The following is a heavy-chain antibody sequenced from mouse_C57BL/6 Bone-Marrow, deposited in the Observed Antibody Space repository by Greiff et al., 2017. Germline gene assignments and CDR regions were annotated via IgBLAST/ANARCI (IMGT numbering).Heavy chain of an antibody. CDR2: ISDGGSYT. D-gene: IGHD1-1*01. J-gene: IGHJ3*01. V-gene: IGHV5-4*03. Sequence: EVNVVESGGGLVKPGGSLKLSCAASGFTFSIYAMSWVRQTPEKRLEWVATISDGGSYTYYPDNVKGRFTISRDNAKNNLYLQMSHLKSEDTAMYYCADYYGGAYWGQGTLVTVSA. CDR3: ADYYGGAY. CDR1: GFTFSIYA.